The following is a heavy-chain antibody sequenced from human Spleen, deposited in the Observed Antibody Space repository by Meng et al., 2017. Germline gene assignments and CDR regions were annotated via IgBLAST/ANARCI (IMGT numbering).Heavy chain of an antibody. CDR3: ARVWITEMANFDY. V-gene: IGHV1-3*04. J-gene: IGHJ4*02. D-gene: IGHD5-24*01. CDR1: GYTFTNYA. CDR2: INTDNGNT. Sequence: QVQLVQSGAEVKKTGASVKVSCKASGYTFTNYAMHWVRQAPGQRPEWMGWINTDNGNTKYSQKFQGRVTFSRDTSASTASMELSSLTSEDTAVYYCARVWITEMANFDYWGQGTLVTVSS.